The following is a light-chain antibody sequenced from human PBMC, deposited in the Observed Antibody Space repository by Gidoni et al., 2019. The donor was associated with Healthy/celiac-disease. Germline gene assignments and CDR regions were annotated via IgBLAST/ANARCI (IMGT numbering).Light chain of an antibody. CDR3: QQYNSYSFT. V-gene: IGKV1-5*03. CDR1: QSISSW. J-gene: IGKJ2*01. Sequence: DSQMTQHPSTLSASVGDRVTITCRASQSISSWLAWYQQKPGKAPKLLIYQASSLESGVPSRFSGSGSGTEFTLTISSLQPDDFATYYCQQYNSYSFTFGQGTKLEIK. CDR2: QAS.